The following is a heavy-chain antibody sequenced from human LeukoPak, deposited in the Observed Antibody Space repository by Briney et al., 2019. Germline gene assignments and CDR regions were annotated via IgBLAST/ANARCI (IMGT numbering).Heavy chain of an antibody. CDR2: VYYSGTT. V-gene: IGHV4-39*07. CDR1: GGSISSSSYY. D-gene: IGHD3-10*01. Sequence: SETLSLTCTASGGSISSSSYYWGWIRQPPGKGLEWIGSVYYSGTTYYNPSLKSRVTISADTSKNQFSLKLSSVTAADTAVYYCARETYGSLQFDPWGQGILVTVSS. J-gene: IGHJ5*02. CDR3: ARETYGSLQFDP.